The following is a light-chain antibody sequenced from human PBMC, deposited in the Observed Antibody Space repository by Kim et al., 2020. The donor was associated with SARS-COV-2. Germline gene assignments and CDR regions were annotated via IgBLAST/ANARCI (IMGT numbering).Light chain of an antibody. J-gene: IGKJ4*01. CDR3: QQRSNWPLT. CDR1: QSVSSY. V-gene: IGKV3-11*01. CDR2: DAS. Sequence: LSPGERATLSCRASQSVSSYLAWYQQKPGQAPRLLIYDASNRATGIPARFSGSGSGTDFTLTVSSLEPEDFAVYYCQQRSNWPLTFGGGTKVDIK.